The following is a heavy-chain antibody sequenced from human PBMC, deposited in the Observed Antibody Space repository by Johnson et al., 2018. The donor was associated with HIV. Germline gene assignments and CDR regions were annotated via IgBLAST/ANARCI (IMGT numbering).Heavy chain of an antibody. CDR1: GFIFSNYW. D-gene: IGHD3-10*01. CDR2: IKQDGSEK. V-gene: IGHV3-7*03. J-gene: IGHJ3*02. CDR3: ALEAVRSTDAFDI. Sequence: VQLVESGGGLVQPGGSLRLSCAASGFIFSNYWMSWVRQAPGKGLEWVANIKQDGSEKYYVDSVKGRFTISRDNAKNSLYLQTNSLRAEDTAVYYCALEAVRSTDAFDIWGQGTMVIVSS.